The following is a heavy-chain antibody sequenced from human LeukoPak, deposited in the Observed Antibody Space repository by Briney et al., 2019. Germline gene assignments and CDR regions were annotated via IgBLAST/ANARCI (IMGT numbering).Heavy chain of an antibody. CDR2: IVGSGGSS. V-gene: IGHV3-23*01. J-gene: IGHJ4*02. CDR3: AKTTFGYSSGRSPGWPVDY. D-gene: IGHD6-19*01. Sequence: GGSLRLSCAASGFTFNSHAMYWVRQAPGKGLEWFSGIVGSGGSSYYAESVRGRFTISRDNSKNTVYMQMNSLRDEDTAVYYCAKTTFGYSSGRSPGWPVDYWGQGTVVTVSS. CDR1: GFTFNSHA.